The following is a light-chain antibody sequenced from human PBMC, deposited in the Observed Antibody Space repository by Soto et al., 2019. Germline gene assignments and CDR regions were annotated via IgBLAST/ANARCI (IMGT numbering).Light chain of an antibody. CDR2: EGN. V-gene: IGLV2-23*01. Sequence: QSALTQPASVSGSPGQSITISCAATSGGIGTYNLVSWYQHHPGKAPWLLIYEGNKRPSGVSNRFSGCKSGNTASLTISGLQPDDEADYHCCSYAGSTTFVVFGGGTKVTVL. J-gene: IGLJ2*01. CDR3: CSYAGSTTFVV. CDR1: SGGIGTYNL.